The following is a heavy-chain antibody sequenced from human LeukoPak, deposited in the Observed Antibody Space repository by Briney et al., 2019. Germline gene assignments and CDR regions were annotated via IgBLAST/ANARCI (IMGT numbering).Heavy chain of an antibody. D-gene: IGHD3-9*01. CDR2: IYYSGST. CDR1: GGSISSYY. J-gene: IGHJ5*02. V-gene: IGHV4-59*08. CDR3: ARHNYDILTGYHPNWFDP. Sequence: SETLSLTRTVSGGSISSYYWSWIRQPPGKGLEWIGYIYYSGSTNYNPSLKSRVTISVDTSKNQFSLKLSSVTAADTAVYYCARHNYDILTGYHPNWFDPWGQGTLVTASS.